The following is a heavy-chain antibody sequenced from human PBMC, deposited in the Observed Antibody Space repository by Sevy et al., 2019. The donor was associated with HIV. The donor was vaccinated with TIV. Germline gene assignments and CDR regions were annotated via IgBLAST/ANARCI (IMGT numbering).Heavy chain of an antibody. D-gene: IGHD4-17*01. Sequence: GSLRLSCAASGFAFSNYYAMHWVRRAPGKGLEWVALISYDGSDKYYADSVKGRFTISRDNFKNTLYLQMNSLTTEDTAVYYCARPRANYVDHYFFYAMDVWGQGTTVTVSS. J-gene: IGHJ6*02. CDR1: GFAFSNYYA. CDR3: ARPRANYVDHYFFYAMDV. V-gene: IGHV3-30-3*01. CDR2: ISYDGSDK.